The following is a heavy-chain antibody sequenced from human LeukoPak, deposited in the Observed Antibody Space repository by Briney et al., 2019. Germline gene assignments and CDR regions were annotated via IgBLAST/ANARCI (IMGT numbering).Heavy chain of an antibody. CDR2: ISPSGDIT. Sequence: PGGTLRLSCAASGFIFSSHGMNWVRQAPGKGLEWVSGISPSGDITYYADSVKGRFTISRDNSKNTLYLQMNSLRAEDTAVYFCARRSGVAVAGAFDYWGQGTLVTVSS. CDR3: ARRSGVAVAGAFDY. J-gene: IGHJ4*02. D-gene: IGHD6-19*01. CDR1: GFIFSSHG. V-gene: IGHV3-23*01.